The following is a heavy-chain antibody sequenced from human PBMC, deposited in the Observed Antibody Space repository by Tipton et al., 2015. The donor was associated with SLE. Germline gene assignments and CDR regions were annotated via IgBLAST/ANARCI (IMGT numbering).Heavy chain of an antibody. CDR3: ARFYPMSSFDL. Sequence: TLSLSCAVSGGSINSGGHSWSWIRQPPGNGLEYIGSISHSESTEYNPSLKGRVTISVDRSKNQFSLKLTSVTVADTAVYYCARFYPMSSFDLWGRGTLVTVSS. CDR1: GGSINSGGHS. J-gene: IGHJ2*01. D-gene: IGHD2/OR15-2a*01. V-gene: IGHV4-30-2*01. CDR2: ISHSEST.